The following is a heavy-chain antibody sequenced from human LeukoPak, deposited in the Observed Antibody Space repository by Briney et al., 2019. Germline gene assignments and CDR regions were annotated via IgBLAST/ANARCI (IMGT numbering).Heavy chain of an antibody. D-gene: IGHD3-10*01. Sequence: SETLSLTCTVSGGSISSSSYYWGWIRQPPGKGLEWIGSIYYSGSTYYNPSLKSRVTISVDTSKNQFSLKLSSVTAADTAVYYCARGPDLWFGELYYFDYWGQGTLVTVSS. J-gene: IGHJ4*02. CDR2: IYYSGST. CDR3: ARGPDLWFGELYYFDY. CDR1: GGSISSSSYY. V-gene: IGHV4-39*07.